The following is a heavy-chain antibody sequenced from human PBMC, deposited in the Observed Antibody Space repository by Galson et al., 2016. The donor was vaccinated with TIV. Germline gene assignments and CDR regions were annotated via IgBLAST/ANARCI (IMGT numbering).Heavy chain of an antibody. Sequence: SVKVSCKASGGIFSSYSWVRQAPGQGLEWMGRIIPILGKANYAQKFQGRLTITADKSTSTGYMELSSLISEDTAVYYCARDLMTSVTTPFDCWGQGTLVTVSS. CDR3: ARDLMTSVTTPFDC. D-gene: IGHD4-17*01. J-gene: IGHJ4*01. CDR2: IIPILGKA. CDR1: GGIFSSY. V-gene: IGHV1-69*04.